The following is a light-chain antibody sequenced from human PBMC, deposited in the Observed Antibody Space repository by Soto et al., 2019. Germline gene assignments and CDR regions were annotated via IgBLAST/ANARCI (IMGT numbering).Light chain of an antibody. Sequence: DIQMTQSPSTLSAFVGDRVTITCRASQSISGWLSWYQQKPGKVPKLLIYAASSLQSGVPSRFSGSGSGTDFTLTIRGLQPEDVATYYCQKYNGALWAFGQGTKVDI. CDR3: QKYNGALWA. CDR2: AAS. V-gene: IGKV1-27*01. J-gene: IGKJ1*01. CDR1: QSISGW.